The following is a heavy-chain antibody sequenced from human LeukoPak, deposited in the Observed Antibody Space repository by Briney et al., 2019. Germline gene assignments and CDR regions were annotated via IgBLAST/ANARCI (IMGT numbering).Heavy chain of an antibody. CDR3: AKFSGSYYYYAMDV. J-gene: IGHJ6*02. CDR1: GFTVSSNY. CDR2: IYSGGST. Sequence: GGSLRLSCAASGFTVSSNYMSWVRQAPGKGLEWVSVIYSGGSTYYADSVKGRFTISRDNSKNTLYLQMDGLGAENTAVYYCAKFSGSYYYYAMDVWGQGTTVTVSS. V-gene: IGHV3-66*01. D-gene: IGHD1-26*01.